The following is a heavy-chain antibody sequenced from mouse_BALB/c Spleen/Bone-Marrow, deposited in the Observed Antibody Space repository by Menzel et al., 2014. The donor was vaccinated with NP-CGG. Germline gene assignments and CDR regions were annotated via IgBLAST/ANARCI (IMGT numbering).Heavy chain of an antibody. D-gene: IGHD4-1*01. J-gene: IGHJ2*01. CDR2: IYPGNVNT. CDR1: GYTFTSYY. Sequence: QVQLQQSGPELVKPGASVRISCKAAGYTFTSYYIHWVKQWPGQGLQWIGWIYPGNVNTKYNEKFKGKATLTADKSSSPAYIQLSSLTSEDSAVYFCAREANWNFDYWGQGTTLTVSS. CDR3: AREANWNFDY. V-gene: IGHV1S56*01.